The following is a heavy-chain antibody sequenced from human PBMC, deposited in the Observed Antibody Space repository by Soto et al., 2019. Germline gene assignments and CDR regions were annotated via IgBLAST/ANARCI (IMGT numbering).Heavy chain of an antibody. CDR3: ARDLAAGTCDY. V-gene: IGHV1-2*04. CDR2: INPNSGGT. D-gene: IGHD6-13*01. J-gene: IGHJ4*02. CDR1: GYTFTGYY. Sequence: GASVKVSCKASGYTFTGYYMHWVRQAPGQGLEWMGWINPNSGGTNYAQKFQGWVTMTTDTSTSTAYMELRSLRSDDTAVYYCARDLAAGTCDYWGQGTLVTVSS.